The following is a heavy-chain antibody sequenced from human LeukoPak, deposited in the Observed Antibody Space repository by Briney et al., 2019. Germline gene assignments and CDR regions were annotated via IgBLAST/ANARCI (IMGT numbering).Heavy chain of an antibody. V-gene: IGHV1-2*02. Sequence: ASVKVSCKTSGYTFTGSYLHWVRQVPGQGLEWMGWTNPSTGGTKSAQQFEGKVTMTRDTSNTTGYLELRSLRLDDTATYYCARGGAFCSITTCHEFDHWGQGTLVIVSS. CDR1: GYTFTGSY. D-gene: IGHD2-2*01. J-gene: IGHJ4*02. CDR2: TNPSTGGT. CDR3: ARGGAFCSITTCHEFDH.